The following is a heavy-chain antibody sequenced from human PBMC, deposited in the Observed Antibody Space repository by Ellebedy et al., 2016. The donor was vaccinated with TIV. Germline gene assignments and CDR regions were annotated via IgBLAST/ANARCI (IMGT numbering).Heavy chain of an antibody. CDR2: IIPIFGTA. CDR1: GGTFSSYA. CDR3: ARVRMDYYDSSGYDAFDI. Sequence: SVKVSXXASGGTFSSYAISWVRQAPGQGLEWMGGIIPIFGTANYAQKFQGRVTITADESTSTAYMELSSLRSEDTAVYYCARVRMDYYDSSGYDAFDIWGQGTMVTVSS. J-gene: IGHJ3*02. D-gene: IGHD3-22*01. V-gene: IGHV1-69*13.